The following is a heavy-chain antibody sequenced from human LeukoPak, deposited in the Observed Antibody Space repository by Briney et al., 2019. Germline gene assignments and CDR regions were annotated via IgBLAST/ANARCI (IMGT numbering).Heavy chain of an antibody. J-gene: IGHJ6*03. Sequence: SETLSLTCTVSGGSISSYYWSWIRQPPGKGLEWIGEINHSGSTNYNPSLKSRVTISGDSSKNQFSLRLSSVTAADTAVYYCARQVRQWLKGYYYYMDVWGKGTTVTISS. D-gene: IGHD5-12*01. V-gene: IGHV4-34*01. CDR1: GGSISSYY. CDR2: INHSGST. CDR3: ARQVRQWLKGYYYYMDV.